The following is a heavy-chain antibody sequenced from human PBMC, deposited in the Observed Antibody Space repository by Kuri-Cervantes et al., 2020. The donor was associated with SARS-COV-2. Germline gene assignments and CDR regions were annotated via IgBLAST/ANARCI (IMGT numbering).Heavy chain of an antibody. CDR3: ARDSSSFLLNWFDP. D-gene: IGHD6-6*01. V-gene: IGHV4-39*07. Sequence: SETLSLTCTVSGGSISGSGYYWGWIRQPPGKGLEWIGSIYYSGSTNYNPSLKSRVTISVDTSKNQFSLKLSSVTAADTAVYYCARDSSSFLLNWFDPWGQGTLVTVSS. CDR2: IYYSGST. J-gene: IGHJ5*02. CDR1: GGSISGSGYY.